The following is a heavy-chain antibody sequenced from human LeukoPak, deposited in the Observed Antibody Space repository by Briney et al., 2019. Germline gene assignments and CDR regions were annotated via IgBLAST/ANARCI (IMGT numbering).Heavy chain of an antibody. V-gene: IGHV4-31*03. Sequence: SETLSLTCTVSGGSISSGGYYWSWIRQHLGKGLEWIGYIYYSGSTYYNPSLKSRVTITVDTSKNQFSLKLSSVTAADTAVYYCARVDTYYYDSSGHGEVFNYWGQGTLVTVSS. CDR1: GGSISSGGYY. D-gene: IGHD3-22*01. J-gene: IGHJ4*02. CDR2: IYYSGST. CDR3: ARVDTYYYDSSGHGEVFNY.